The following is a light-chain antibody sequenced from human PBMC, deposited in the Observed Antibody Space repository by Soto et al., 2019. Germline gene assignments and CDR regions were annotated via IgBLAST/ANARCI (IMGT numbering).Light chain of an antibody. CDR2: DAS. J-gene: IGKJ4*01. V-gene: IGKV3-11*01. CDR1: QSVTNS. Sequence: EIVLTQSPATLSLSPGERATLSCRASQSVTNSLAWYQQKPGQAPRLLVYDASTRATGIPDRFSGSGSGTDFTLTISRLEPEDFAVYYCQQFSSYPLTFGGGTKVDI. CDR3: QQFSSYPLT.